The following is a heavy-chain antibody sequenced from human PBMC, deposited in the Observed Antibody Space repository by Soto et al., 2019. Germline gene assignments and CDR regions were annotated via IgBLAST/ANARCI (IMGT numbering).Heavy chain of an antibody. CDR3: ARRYNCNSANWFDL. V-gene: IGHV1-69*01. J-gene: IGHJ5*02. CDR2: IIPIFGTA. D-gene: IGHD1-7*01. Sequence: SVQASCTASGGTISSYAISWVRQAPGQGLEWMGGIIPIFGTANYAQKFQGRVTITADESTSTAYMELSSLRSEDTAVYYCARRYNCNSANWFDLWGQGSLVTVSS. CDR1: GGTISSYA.